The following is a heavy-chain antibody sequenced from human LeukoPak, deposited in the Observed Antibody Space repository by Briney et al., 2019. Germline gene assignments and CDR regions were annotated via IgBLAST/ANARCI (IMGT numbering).Heavy chain of an antibody. V-gene: IGHV3-21*06. CDR3: ARELDARQDLDV. Sequence: PGESLRLSCAASGFTFANHAMNWVRQAPGKGLEWVSSIDSRGADTFYAGSLKGRFTISRDNVKNLLSLQMNSLRVEDTAIYYCARELDARQDLDVWGQGTTVTVSS. D-gene: IGHD2-15*01. CDR2: IDSRGADT. CDR1: GFTFANHA. J-gene: IGHJ6*02.